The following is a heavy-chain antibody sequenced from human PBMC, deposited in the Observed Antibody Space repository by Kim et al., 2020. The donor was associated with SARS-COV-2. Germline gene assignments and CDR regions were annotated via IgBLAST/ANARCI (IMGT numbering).Heavy chain of an antibody. J-gene: IGHJ6*03. CDR1: GFTFSSYV. V-gene: IGHV3-23*01. CDR2: ISGSGGST. CDR3: AKDANYDFWSEYYYYMDV. D-gene: IGHD3-3*01. Sequence: GGSLRLSCAASGFTFSSYVMSWVRQAPGKGLEWVSAISGSGGSTYYADSMKGRFTISRDNSKNTLYLQMNSLRAEDTAVYYCAKDANYDFWSEYYYYMDVWGKGTAVTVSS.